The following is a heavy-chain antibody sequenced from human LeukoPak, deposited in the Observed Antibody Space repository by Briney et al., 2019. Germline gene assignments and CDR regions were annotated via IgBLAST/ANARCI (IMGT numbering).Heavy chain of an antibody. CDR2: IHPGDSDT. CDR3: ARQRSSRWNDFDY. D-gene: IGHD6-19*01. V-gene: IGHV5-51*01. CDR1: GYSFTSYW. J-gene: IGHJ4*02. Sequence: GESLKISCKGSGYSFTSYWIGWVRQMPGKGLEWMGIIHPGDSDTRYSPSFQGQVTISADKSISTAYLQWSSLKASDTAMYYCARQRSSRWNDFDYWGQGTLVTVSS.